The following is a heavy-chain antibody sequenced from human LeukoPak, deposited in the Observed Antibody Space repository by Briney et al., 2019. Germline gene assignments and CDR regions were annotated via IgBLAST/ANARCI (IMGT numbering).Heavy chain of an antibody. Sequence: SETLSLTCTVSGGSISSSSYYWGWIRQPPGKGLEWIGSIYTSGSTNYNPSLKSRVTISVDTSKNQFSLKLSSVTAADTAVYYCARTLVRWFDPWGQGTLVTVSS. V-gene: IGHV4-39*07. CDR1: GGSISSSSYY. J-gene: IGHJ5*02. CDR3: ARTLVRWFDP. CDR2: IYTSGST.